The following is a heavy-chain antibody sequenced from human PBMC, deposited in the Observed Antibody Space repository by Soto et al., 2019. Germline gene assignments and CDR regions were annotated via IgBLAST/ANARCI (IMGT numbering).Heavy chain of an antibody. V-gene: IGHV4-59*01. CDR2: IYYSGST. J-gene: IGHJ4*02. Sequence: SETLSLTCTVSGGSISSFYWSWIRQPPGKGLEWIGYIYYSGSTNYNPSLKSRVTISVDTSKNQFSLKLSSVTAADTAVYYCASAIDLWEFDYWGQGTLVTVSS. CDR3: ASAIDLWEFDY. CDR1: GGSISSFY. D-gene: IGHD3-10*01.